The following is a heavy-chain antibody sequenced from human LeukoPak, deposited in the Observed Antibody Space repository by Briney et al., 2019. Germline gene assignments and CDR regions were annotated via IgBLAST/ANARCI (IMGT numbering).Heavy chain of an antibody. Sequence: SGTLSLTCAVSGGSISSSNWWSWVRQPPGKGLEWIGEINHSGSTNYNPSLKSRVTISVDTSKNQFSLKLSSVTAADTAVYYCARRLRWLFYYFDYWGQGTLVTVSS. J-gene: IGHJ4*02. CDR3: ARRLRWLFYYFDY. CDR1: GGSISSSNW. CDR2: INHSGST. V-gene: IGHV4-4*02. D-gene: IGHD5-24*01.